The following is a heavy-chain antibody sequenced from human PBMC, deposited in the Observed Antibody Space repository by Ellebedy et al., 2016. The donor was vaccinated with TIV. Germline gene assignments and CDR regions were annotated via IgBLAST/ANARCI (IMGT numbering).Heavy chain of an antibody. V-gene: IGHV4-34*01. CDR2: VNQSGRT. D-gene: IGHD6-19*01. CDR3: AEGRSGWYYFDY. J-gene: IGHJ4*02. CDR1: GGSFTGYY. Sequence: GSLRLSCGVYGGSFTGYYWSWVRQPPGKGLEWIGDVNQSGRTSYHPSLKSRVTISVDTSKNQFSLRLTSVTAADTAVYYCAEGRSGWYYFDYWGQGTLVTVSS.